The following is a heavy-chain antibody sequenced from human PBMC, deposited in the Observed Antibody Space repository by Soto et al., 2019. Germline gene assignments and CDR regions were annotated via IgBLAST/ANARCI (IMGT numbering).Heavy chain of an antibody. V-gene: IGHV1-18*01. CDR2: ISAYNGNT. CDR1: GYTFTSYG. CDR3: ARGTYYDFWSGYQIDAFDI. Sequence: ASVKVSCKASGYTFTSYGISWVRQAPGQGLEWMGWISAYNGNTNYAQKIQGRVTMTTDTSTSTAYMELRSLRSDDTAVYYCARGTYYDFWSGYQIDAFDIWGQGTMVTVSS. J-gene: IGHJ3*02. D-gene: IGHD3-3*01.